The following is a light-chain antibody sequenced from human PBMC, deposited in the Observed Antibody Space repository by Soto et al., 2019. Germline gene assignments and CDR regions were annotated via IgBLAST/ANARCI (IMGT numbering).Light chain of an antibody. CDR3: TSYVGNDIWV. V-gene: IGLV2-8*01. J-gene: IGLJ3*02. CDR2: EVT. CDR1: SSDVGAYKY. Sequence: QSALTQPPSASGSPGQSVTISCTGTSSDVGAYKYVSWYQQYPGKAPKLMIYEVTKRPSGVPDRFSGSKSGNTASLTVSGLXAEXXADYYCTSYVGNDIWVFGGGTKLTVL.